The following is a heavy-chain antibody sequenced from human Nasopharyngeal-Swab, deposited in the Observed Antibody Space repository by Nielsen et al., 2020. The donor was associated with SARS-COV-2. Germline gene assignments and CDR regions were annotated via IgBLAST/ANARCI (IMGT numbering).Heavy chain of an antibody. V-gene: IGHV4-38-2*01. CDR1: DYSISSGYY. CDR3: ARVTVTNYYYYMDV. CDR2: IYHSGST. D-gene: IGHD4-11*01. J-gene: IGHJ6*03. Sequence: SETLSLTCAVSDYSISSGYYWGWIRQPPGKGLEWIGSIYHSGSTYYNPSLKSRVTISVDTSKNQFSLKLSSVTATDTAVYYCARVTVTNYYYYMDVWGKGTTVTVSS.